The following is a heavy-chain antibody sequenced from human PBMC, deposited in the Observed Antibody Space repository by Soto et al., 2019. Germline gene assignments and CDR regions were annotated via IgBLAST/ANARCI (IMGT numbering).Heavy chain of an antibody. CDR1: GFTFSSYA. J-gene: IGHJ4*02. CDR3: AKDAIAGDGVWLAHD. CDR2: LYGSGRGI. V-gene: IGHV3-23*01. Sequence: GGSLRLSCAASGFTFSSYAMIWIRQVPGRGLEWVSGLYGSGRGIHYSDSVKGRFTISRDNSAYSVYLQMNNLRVDDTAVYYCAKDAIAGDGVWLAHDWGQGTVVTVSS. D-gene: IGHD5-12*01.